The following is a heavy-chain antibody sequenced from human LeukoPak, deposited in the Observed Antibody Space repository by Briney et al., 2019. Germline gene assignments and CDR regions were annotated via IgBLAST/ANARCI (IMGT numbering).Heavy chain of an antibody. CDR1: GASISGHY. Sequence: SETLSLTCIVSGASISGHYRSWIRQPAGKEPEWIGRVHTSRGTNYNSSLKSRLTMSVDTSKNQFSLHLASVTAADTAVYYCAKGGESSLPFDYWGQGTLVTVSS. D-gene: IGHD3-10*01. CDR2: VHTSRGT. CDR3: AKGGESSLPFDY. V-gene: IGHV4-4*07. J-gene: IGHJ4*02.